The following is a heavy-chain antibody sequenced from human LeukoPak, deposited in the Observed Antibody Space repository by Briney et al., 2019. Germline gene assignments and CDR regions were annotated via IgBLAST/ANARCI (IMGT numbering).Heavy chain of an antibody. V-gene: IGHV3-30*03. CDR2: ISHDGSNK. Sequence: PGRSLRLSCAASGFTFSSYGMHWVRQAPGKGLQWVALISHDGSNKYYADSVRGRFTISRDNSKNTLYLQMNSLRAEDTAVYYCASGIAVAGTGANPTDGMDVWGQGTTVTVSS. CDR3: ASGIAVAGTGANPTDGMDV. J-gene: IGHJ6*02. CDR1: GFTFSSYG. D-gene: IGHD6-19*01.